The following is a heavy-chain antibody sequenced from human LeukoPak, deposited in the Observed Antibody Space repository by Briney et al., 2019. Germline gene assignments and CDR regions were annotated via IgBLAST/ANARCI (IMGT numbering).Heavy chain of an antibody. V-gene: IGHV3-74*01. CDR3: ASSAGGGLNY. D-gene: IGHD2-15*01. CDR2: INSDGSIT. CDR1: GSTFSTDW. J-gene: IGHJ4*02. Sequence: GGSLRLSCTASGSTFSTDWMHWVGQGPRKRLLRVSGINSDGSITSYAYSVKSRFTISRDNAKNTVYLQMNSLRAEDTAVYYCASSAGGGLNYRGQGTLVTVSS.